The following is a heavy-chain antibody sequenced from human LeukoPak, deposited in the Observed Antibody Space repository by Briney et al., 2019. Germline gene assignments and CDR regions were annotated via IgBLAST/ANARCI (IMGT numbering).Heavy chain of an antibody. CDR3: ATAIVVVVASTAAFDI. Sequence: ASVKVSCKVSGYTLTELSMHWVRQAPGKGLEWMGGFGPEDGETIYAQKFQGRVTMTEDTSTDTAYMELTSLRSEDTAVYYCATAIVVVVASTAAFDIWGQGTMVTVSS. CDR1: GYTLTELS. CDR2: FGPEDGET. V-gene: IGHV1-24*01. J-gene: IGHJ3*02. D-gene: IGHD2-15*01.